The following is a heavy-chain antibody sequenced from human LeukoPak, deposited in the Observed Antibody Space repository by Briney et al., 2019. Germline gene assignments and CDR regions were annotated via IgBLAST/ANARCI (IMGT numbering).Heavy chain of an antibody. J-gene: IGHJ4*02. CDR3: ARFSGGTSRVDY. Sequence: SETLSLTCTVSGVSISDYYWSWIRQPPGKGLEWIGYIYYSGSTNYNPSLKSRVTISADMSKNQFSLRLNSVTAADTAVYYCARFSGGTSRVDYWGQGTLVAVSS. D-gene: IGHD3-16*01. CDR1: GVSISDYY. V-gene: IGHV4-59*13. CDR2: IYYSGST.